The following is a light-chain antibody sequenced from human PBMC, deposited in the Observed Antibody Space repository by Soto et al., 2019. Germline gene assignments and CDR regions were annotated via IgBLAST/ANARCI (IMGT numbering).Light chain of an antibody. Sequence: DIQMTQSPSTLSASVGDRVTITCRASQSISNYLAWYQQKPGKAPKLLIYLASSLESGVPSRFSGSGSGTKFTITISSLQPDDFATYYCQQYNSIPRTFGQGTKIEIK. CDR3: QQYNSIPRT. V-gene: IGKV1-5*03. CDR2: LAS. J-gene: IGKJ1*01. CDR1: QSISNY.